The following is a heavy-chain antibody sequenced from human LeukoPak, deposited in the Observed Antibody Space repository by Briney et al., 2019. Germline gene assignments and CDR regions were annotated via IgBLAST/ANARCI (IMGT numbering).Heavy chain of an antibody. CDR2: INHSGST. V-gene: IGHV4-34*01. J-gene: IGHJ5*02. CDR1: GGSFSGYY. Sequence: SETLSLTCAVYGGSFSGYYWSWIRQPPGKGLEWIGEINHSGSTNYNPSLKSRVTISVDTSKNQFSLKLSSVTAADTAVYYCARTPPYGDYDWFDPWSQGTLVTVSS. CDR3: ARTPPYGDYDWFDP. D-gene: IGHD4-17*01.